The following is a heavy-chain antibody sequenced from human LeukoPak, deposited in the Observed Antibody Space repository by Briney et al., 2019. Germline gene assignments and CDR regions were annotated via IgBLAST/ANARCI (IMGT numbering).Heavy chain of an antibody. CDR3: ARVVGATKGYFDY. Sequence: PSEALSLTCTVSGYSISSGYYWGWIRQPPGKGLEWIGSIYHSGSTYYNPSLKSRVTISVDTSKNQLSLKLSSVTAADTAVYYCARVVGATKGYFDYWGQGTLVTVSS. D-gene: IGHD1-26*01. V-gene: IGHV4-38-2*02. CDR1: GYSISSGYY. CDR2: IYHSGST. J-gene: IGHJ4*02.